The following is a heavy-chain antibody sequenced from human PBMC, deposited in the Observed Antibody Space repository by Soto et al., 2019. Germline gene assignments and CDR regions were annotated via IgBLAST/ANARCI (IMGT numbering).Heavy chain of an antibody. Sequence: QVQLQQWGAGLLKPSETLSLTCAVYGGSFSGYYWSWIRQPPGKGLEWIGEINHSGSTNYNPSLKSRVTISVDTSKNQFSLKLSSVTAADTAVYYCARASIIAARLTGNWFDPWGQGTLVTVSS. CDR1: GGSFSGYY. CDR2: INHSGST. CDR3: ARASIIAARLTGNWFDP. J-gene: IGHJ5*02. V-gene: IGHV4-34*01. D-gene: IGHD6-6*01.